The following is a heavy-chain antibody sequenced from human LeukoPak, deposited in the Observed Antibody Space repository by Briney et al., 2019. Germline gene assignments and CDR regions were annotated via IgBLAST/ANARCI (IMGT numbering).Heavy chain of an antibody. J-gene: IGHJ4*02. D-gene: IGHD6-25*01. CDR1: GGSISSYH. CDR2: MYTSGST. V-gene: IGHV4-4*07. CDR3: ARAFSQGLGFDY. Sequence: SETLSLTCTFSGGSISSYHWSWIRQPGGKGLEWIARMYTSGSTNYNSSLKSRVTMSVDTSKNQFSLKLSSVTAADTAVYYCARAFSQGLGFDYWGQGTLVTVSS.